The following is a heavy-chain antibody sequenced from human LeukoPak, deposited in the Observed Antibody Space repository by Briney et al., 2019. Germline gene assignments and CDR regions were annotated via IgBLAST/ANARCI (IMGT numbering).Heavy chain of an antibody. Sequence: GGSLGLSCAASGFTFSSYAMHWVRQAPGKGLEWVAVISYDGSNKYYADSVKGRFTISRDNSKNTLYLQMNSLRAEDTAVYYCAREGSSSWFWFDPWGQGTLVTVSS. J-gene: IGHJ5*02. CDR1: GFTFSSYA. D-gene: IGHD6-13*01. CDR2: ISYDGSNK. V-gene: IGHV3-30*04. CDR3: AREGSSSWFWFDP.